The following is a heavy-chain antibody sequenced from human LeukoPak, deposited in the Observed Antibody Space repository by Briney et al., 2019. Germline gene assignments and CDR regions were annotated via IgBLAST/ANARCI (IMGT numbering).Heavy chain of an antibody. D-gene: IGHD5/OR15-5a*01. CDR3: ARGHVTVSAHDDAFDI. Sequence: GRCLRLSCAPSASSSSSYSMDWVRQAPGEGLEWVSSISSSSRYIYYADSVTSRFTISRDNAKNSLYLQMNSLRAEDTAVYYCARGHVTVSAHDDAFDIWGQGTMVTVSS. J-gene: IGHJ3*02. CDR1: ASSSSSYS. CDR2: ISSSSRYI. V-gene: IGHV3-21*01.